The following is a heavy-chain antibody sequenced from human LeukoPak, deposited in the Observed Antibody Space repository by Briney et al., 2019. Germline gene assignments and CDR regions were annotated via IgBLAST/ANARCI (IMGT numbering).Heavy chain of an antibody. J-gene: IGHJ6*02. CDR2: MNPNSGNT. CDR3: ARGSILPAAGAYYYYYGMDV. Sequence: GASVKVSCKASGYTFTSYDINWVRQATGQGLEWMGWMNPNSGNTGYAQKFQGRVTMTRNTSISTAYMELSSLRSEDTAVYYCARGSILPAAGAYYYYYGMDVWGQGTTVTVSS. D-gene: IGHD6-13*01. V-gene: IGHV1-8*01. CDR1: GYTFTSYD.